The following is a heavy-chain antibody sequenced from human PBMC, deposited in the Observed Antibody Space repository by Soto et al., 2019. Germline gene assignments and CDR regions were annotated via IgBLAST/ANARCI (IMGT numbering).Heavy chain of an antibody. J-gene: IGHJ4*02. V-gene: IGHV3-33*01. CDR3: ARDQRSGDVDY. Sequence: QVQLVESGGGVVQPGRSLRLSCAASGFTFSSYGMHWVRQAPGKGLEWVAVIWYDGSNKYYADSVKGRFTISRDNSKNTLYLQMNSLRAEDTAVYYCARDQRSGDVDYWCQGTLVTVSS. CDR1: GFTFSSYG. D-gene: IGHD4-17*01. CDR2: IWYDGSNK.